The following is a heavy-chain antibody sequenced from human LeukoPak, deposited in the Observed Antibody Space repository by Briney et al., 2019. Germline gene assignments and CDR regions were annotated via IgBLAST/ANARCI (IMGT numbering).Heavy chain of an antibody. Sequence: PETLSLTCTVSGGSISSSSYYWGWIRQPPGKGLEWIGSIYYSGSTYYNPSLKSRVTISVDTSKNQFSLKLSSVTDADTAVYYCARVVRRKRTVTIRHFDYWGQGTLVTVSS. CDR3: ARVVRRKRTVTIRHFDY. V-gene: IGHV4-39*07. CDR2: IYYSGST. J-gene: IGHJ4*02. CDR1: GGSISSSSYY. D-gene: IGHD4-11*01.